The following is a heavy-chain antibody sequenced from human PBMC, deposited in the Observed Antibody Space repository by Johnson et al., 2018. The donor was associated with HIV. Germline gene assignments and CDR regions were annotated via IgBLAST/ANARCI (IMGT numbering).Heavy chain of an antibody. CDR1: GFTFSSYG. CDR2: IRYDGSNK. CDR3: AKGGGQLWFYIAFDI. V-gene: IGHV3-30*02. J-gene: IGHJ3*02. Sequence: MQLVESGGGVVQPGGSLRLSCAASGFTFSSYGMHWVRQAPGKGLEWVAFIRYDGSNKYYADSVKGRFTISRDNSKNTLYLQMNSLRAEDTAVYYCAKGGGQLWFYIAFDIWGQGTMVTVSS. D-gene: IGHD5-18*01.